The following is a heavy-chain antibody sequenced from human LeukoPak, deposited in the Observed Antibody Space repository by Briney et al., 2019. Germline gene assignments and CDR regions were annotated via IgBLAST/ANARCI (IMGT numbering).Heavy chain of an antibody. D-gene: IGHD3-22*01. CDR1: GGSISSYY. Sequence: SETLSLTCTVSGGSISSYYWSWIRQPPGKGLEWIGYIYYSGSTNYNPSLKSRVTISVDTSKNQFSLKLSSVTAADTAVYYCARGGYYDSSSYPDAFDIWGQGTMVTVSS. V-gene: IGHV4-59*01. J-gene: IGHJ3*02. CDR2: IYYSGST. CDR3: ARGGYYDSSSYPDAFDI.